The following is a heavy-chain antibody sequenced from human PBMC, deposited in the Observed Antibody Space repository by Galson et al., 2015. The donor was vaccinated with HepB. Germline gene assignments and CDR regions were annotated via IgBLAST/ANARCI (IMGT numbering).Heavy chain of an antibody. CDR1: GYTFTSYA. J-gene: IGHJ4*02. CDR3: ARETQPGYIAAAGAFDY. Sequence: SVKVSCKASGYTFTSYAMHWVRQAPGQRLEWMGWINAGNGNTKYSQKFQGRVTITRDTSASTAYMELSSLRSEDTAVYYCARETQPGYIAAAGAFDYWGQGTLVTVSS. V-gene: IGHV1-3*01. CDR2: INAGNGNT. D-gene: IGHD6-13*01.